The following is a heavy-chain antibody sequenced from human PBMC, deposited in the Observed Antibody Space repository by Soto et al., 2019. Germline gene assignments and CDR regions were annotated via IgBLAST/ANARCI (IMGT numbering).Heavy chain of an antibody. CDR2: ISAYNGNT. CDR3: AREFGNGSYLLDY. V-gene: IGHV1-18*01. Sequence: GASVKTSCRASGYTFTSYGISWVRQAPGQGLEWMGWISAYNGNTNYADSVKGRFTISRDNSKNTLYLQMNSLRAEDTAVYYCAREFGNGSYLLDYWGQGTLVTVSS. J-gene: IGHJ4*02. CDR1: GYTFTSYG. D-gene: IGHD1-26*01.